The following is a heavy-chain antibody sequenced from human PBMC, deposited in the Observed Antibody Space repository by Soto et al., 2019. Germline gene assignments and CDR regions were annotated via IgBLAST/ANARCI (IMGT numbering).Heavy chain of an antibody. CDR2: IYPGDSDT. D-gene: IGHD6-13*01. Sequence: GESLKISCNGSRSIFSTYWIAWVRQMPGKGPEWMGMIYPGDSDTRYSPSFRGLVTISVDKSISTAYLQWSSLKASDTAMYYCATTTAAGKNYYGMDVWGQGTTVTVSS. CDR3: ATTTAAGKNYYGMDV. CDR1: RSIFSTYW. V-gene: IGHV5-51*01. J-gene: IGHJ6*02.